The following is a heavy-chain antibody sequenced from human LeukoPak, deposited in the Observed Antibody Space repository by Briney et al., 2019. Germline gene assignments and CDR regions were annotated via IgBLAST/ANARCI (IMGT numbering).Heavy chain of an antibody. CDR2: IYYSGST. CDR1: GGSISSSSYY. CDR3: AGLGGGSSYPL. D-gene: IGHD1-26*01. V-gene: IGHV4-39*01. Sequence: SETLSLTCTVSGGSISSSSYYWGWIRQPPGKGLEWIGSIYYSGSTYYNPSLKSRVTISVDTSKNQFSLKLSSVTAADTAVYYCAGLGGGSSYPLWGQGTLVTVSS. J-gene: IGHJ4*02.